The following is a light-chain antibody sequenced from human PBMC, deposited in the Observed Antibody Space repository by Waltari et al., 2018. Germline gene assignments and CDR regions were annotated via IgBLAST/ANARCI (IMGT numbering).Light chain of an antibody. CDR1: NIGSRT. Sequence: SYVLPQPSSVSVAPGKTARITCGGSNIGSRTVHWHQQKPGQAPVLVFYYDRDRPSWIPERFSGSNSRNTATLTISRVEGGDEADYYCQVWDSSSDHWVFGGGTKLTVL. CDR2: YDR. CDR3: QVWDSSSDHWV. J-gene: IGLJ3*02. V-gene: IGLV3-21*04.